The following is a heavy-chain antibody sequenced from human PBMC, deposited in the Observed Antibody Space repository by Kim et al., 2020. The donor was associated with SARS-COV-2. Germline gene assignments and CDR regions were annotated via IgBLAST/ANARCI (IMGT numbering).Heavy chain of an antibody. D-gene: IGHD2-8*01. CDR2: IRSKIYGGTT. Sequence: GGSLRLSCTASGFTFGDYVMSWFRQAPGKGLELVGFIRSKIYGGTTEYAASVKGRFTISRDDSRSIAYLQMNSLNAEDTAMYYCTRAQGQDLVYYFYWGQGALVTVSS. V-gene: IGHV3-49*03. CDR3: TRAQGQDLVYYFY. CDR1: GFTFGDYV. J-gene: IGHJ4*02.